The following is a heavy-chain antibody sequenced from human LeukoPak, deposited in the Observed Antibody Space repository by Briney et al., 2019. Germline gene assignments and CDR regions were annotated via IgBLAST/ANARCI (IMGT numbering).Heavy chain of an antibody. Sequence: QSGGSLRLSCAAAGFTFSNYAMTWVRQAPGKGLEWVADIKQDGSEKYYVDSVKGRFTISRDNAKNSLYLQMNSLRAEDTAVYYCARRSLSAFDIWGQGTMVTVSS. V-gene: IGHV3-7*05. CDR1: GFTFSNYA. J-gene: IGHJ3*02. D-gene: IGHD3-16*02. CDR3: ARRSLSAFDI. CDR2: IKQDGSEK.